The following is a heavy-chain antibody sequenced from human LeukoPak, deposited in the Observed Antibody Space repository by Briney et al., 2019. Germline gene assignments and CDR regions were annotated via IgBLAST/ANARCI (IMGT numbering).Heavy chain of an antibody. Sequence: GGSLRLSCAASGFTFSSYSMNWVRQAPGEGLEWVSYISSSSSTIYYADSVKGRFTIPRDNAKNSLYLQMNSLRAEDTAVYYCARVGLLWFGSDAFDIWGQGTMVTVSS. J-gene: IGHJ3*02. CDR3: ARVGLLWFGSDAFDI. D-gene: IGHD3-10*01. CDR1: GFTFSSYS. V-gene: IGHV3-48*04. CDR2: ISSSSSTI.